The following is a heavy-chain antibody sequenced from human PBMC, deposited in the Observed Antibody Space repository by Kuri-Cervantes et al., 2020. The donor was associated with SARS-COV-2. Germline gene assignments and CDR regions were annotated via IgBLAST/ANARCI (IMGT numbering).Heavy chain of an antibody. CDR3: ARGKDIVVVPAAIRYYYYYYMDV. CDR1: GFTFSSYS. CDR2: ISSSSSCI. V-gene: IGHV3-21*01. Sequence: GGSLRLSCAASGFTFSSYSMNWVRQAPGKGLEWVSSISSSSSCIYYADSVKGRFTISRDNAKNSLYLQMNSLRAEDTAVYYCARGKDIVVVPAAIRYYYYYYMDVWGKGTTVTVSS. J-gene: IGHJ6*03. D-gene: IGHD2-2*02.